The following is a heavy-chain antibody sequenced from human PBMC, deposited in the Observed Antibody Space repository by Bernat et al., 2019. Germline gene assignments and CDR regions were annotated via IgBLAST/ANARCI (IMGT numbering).Heavy chain of an antibody. CDR2: IYYSGST. J-gene: IGHJ3*02. CDR3: ALRRDGYNSHAFDI. V-gene: IGHV4-59*08. CDR1: GGSISSYY. Sequence: QVQRQESGPGLVKPSETLSLTCTVSGGSISSYYWSWIRQPPGKGLEWIGYIYYSGSTNYNPSLKSRVTISVDTSKNQFSLKLSSVTAADTAVYYCALRRDGYNSHAFDIWGQGTMVTVSS. D-gene: IGHD5-24*01.